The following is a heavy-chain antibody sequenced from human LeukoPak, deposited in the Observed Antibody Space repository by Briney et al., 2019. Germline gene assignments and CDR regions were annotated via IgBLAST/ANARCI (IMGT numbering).Heavy chain of an antibody. CDR2: IIPIFGTA. CDR3: ARDQLDPRLLSYCGGDCAPRYYYMDV. D-gene: IGHD2-21*02. Sequence: GASVKVSCKATGGTFSSYAISWVRQAPGQGLEWMGGIIPIFGTANYAQKFQGRVTITADKSTSTAYMELSSLRSEDTAVYYCARDQLDPRLLSYCGGDCAPRYYYMDVWGKGTTVTISS. J-gene: IGHJ6*03. V-gene: IGHV1-69*06. CDR1: GGTFSSYA.